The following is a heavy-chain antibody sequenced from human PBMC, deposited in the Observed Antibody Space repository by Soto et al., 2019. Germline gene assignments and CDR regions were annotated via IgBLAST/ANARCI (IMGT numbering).Heavy chain of an antibody. CDR1: GFSFSSYG. CDR3: VKEYSSGWSYWYFDL. V-gene: IGHV3-30*18. J-gene: IGHJ2*01. D-gene: IGHD6-19*01. Sequence: QVQRVESGGGVVQPGGSLRLSWAASGFSFSSYGIQWFRQAPGKGWEWVAVISADGGVQFFADSVKGRFTISRDNSKNTLYLQMNRLRAEDTAVYYCVKEYSSGWSYWYFDLWGRGTLVTVSS. CDR2: ISADGGVQ.